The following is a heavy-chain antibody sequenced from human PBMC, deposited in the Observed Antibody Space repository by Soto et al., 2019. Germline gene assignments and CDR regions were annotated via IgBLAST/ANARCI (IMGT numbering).Heavy chain of an antibody. Sequence: NPSETLSLTSTVSGGSISSGDYYWSWIRQPPGKGLEWIGYIYYSGSTYYNPSLKSRVTISVDTSKNQFSLKLSSVTAADTAVYYCARHHIVLMVSWFDPWGQGTLVTVSS. V-gene: IGHV4-30-4*01. CDR3: ARHHIVLMVSWFDP. D-gene: IGHD2-8*01. CDR2: IYYSGST. J-gene: IGHJ5*02. CDR1: GGSISSGDYY.